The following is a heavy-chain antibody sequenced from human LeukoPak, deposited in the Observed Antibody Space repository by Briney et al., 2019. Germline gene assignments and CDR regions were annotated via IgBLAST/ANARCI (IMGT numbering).Heavy chain of an antibody. D-gene: IGHD4-17*01. CDR1: GFTFSSYA. CDR3: ASGTTSLFDY. V-gene: IGHV3-23*01. CDR2: ISGSGGST. J-gene: IGHJ4*02. Sequence: PGGSLRPSCAAPGFTFSSYAMSWVGKAPGKGLEWVSAISGSGGSTYYADSVKGRFTISRDNSKNTLYLQMNSLRAEDTAVYYCASGTTSLFDYWGQGTLVTVSS.